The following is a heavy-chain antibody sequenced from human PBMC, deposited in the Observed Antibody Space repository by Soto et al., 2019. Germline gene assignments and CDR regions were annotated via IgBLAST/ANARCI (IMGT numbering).Heavy chain of an antibody. Sequence: PGGSLRLSCAASGFTFSSYAMHWVRQAPGKGLEWVAVISYDGSNKYYADSVKGRFTISRDNSKNTLYLQMNSLRAEDTAVYYCARDAWLRLTEEDLLLLGYYGMDVWGQGTTVTVSS. CDR1: GFTFSSYA. V-gene: IGHV3-30-3*01. CDR2: ISYDGSNK. D-gene: IGHD5-12*01. CDR3: ARDAWLRLTEEDLLLLGYYGMDV. J-gene: IGHJ6*02.